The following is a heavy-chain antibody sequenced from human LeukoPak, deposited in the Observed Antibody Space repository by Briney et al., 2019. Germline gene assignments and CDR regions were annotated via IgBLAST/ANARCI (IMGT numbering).Heavy chain of an antibody. D-gene: IGHD2-21*01. Sequence: ASVKVSCKASGYTFTSYGISWVRQAPGQGLEWMGRIIPILGIANYAQKFQGRVTITADKSTSTAYMELSSLRSEDTAVYYCARAAVEDWFDPWGQGTLVTVSS. V-gene: IGHV1-69*04. CDR3: ARAAVEDWFDP. J-gene: IGHJ5*02. CDR2: IIPILGIA. CDR1: GYTFTSYG.